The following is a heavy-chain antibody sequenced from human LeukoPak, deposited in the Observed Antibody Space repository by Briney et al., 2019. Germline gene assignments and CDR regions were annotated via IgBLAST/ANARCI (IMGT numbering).Heavy chain of an antibody. CDR3: ARDDFSGYCSGGSCYWGAFDI. V-gene: IGHV3-48*03. CDR2: ISSSGSTI. Sequence: GSLRLSCSASGFTFSSYAMHWVRQAPGKGLEWVSYISSSGSTIYYADSVKGRFTISRDNAKNSLYLQMNSLRAEDTAVYYCARDDFSGYCSGGSCYWGAFDIWGQGTMVTVSS. J-gene: IGHJ3*02. D-gene: IGHD2-15*01. CDR1: GFTFSSYA.